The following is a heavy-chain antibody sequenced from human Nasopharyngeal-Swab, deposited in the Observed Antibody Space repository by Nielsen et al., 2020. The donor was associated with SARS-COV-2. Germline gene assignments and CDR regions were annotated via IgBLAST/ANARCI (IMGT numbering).Heavy chain of an antibody. Sequence: GGSLRLSCAASGFTFDDYAMHWVRQAPGKGLEWVSGISWNSGSIGYADSVKGRFTISRDNAKNSLYLQMNSLRAEDTALYYCAKDTAYYPVVAFDIWGQGTRVTVSS. CDR1: GFTFDDYA. CDR3: AKDTAYYPVVAFDI. V-gene: IGHV3-9*01. CDR2: ISWNSGSI. D-gene: IGHD3-10*01. J-gene: IGHJ3*02.